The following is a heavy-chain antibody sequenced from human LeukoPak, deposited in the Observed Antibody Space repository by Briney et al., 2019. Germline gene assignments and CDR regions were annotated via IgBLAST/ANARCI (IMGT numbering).Heavy chain of an antibody. Sequence: ASVKVSCKVSGYTLTELSMHWVRQAPGKGLEWMGGFDPEDGETIYAQKFQGRVTMTEDTSTDTAYMELRSLRSDDTAVYYCARGVNWNDDFDYWGQGTLVTVSS. CDR2: FDPEDGET. D-gene: IGHD1-1*01. V-gene: IGHV1-24*01. CDR1: GYTLTELS. CDR3: ARGVNWNDDFDY. J-gene: IGHJ4*02.